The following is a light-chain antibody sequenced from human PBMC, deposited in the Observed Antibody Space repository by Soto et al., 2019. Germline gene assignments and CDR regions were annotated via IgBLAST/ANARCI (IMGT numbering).Light chain of an antibody. Sequence: EIVLTQSPATLSLSQGEGATLSCRASQSISSFLAWYQQKPGQAPRLLIYDASNRATGIPARFSGSGSGTDFTLTISSLEPEDFAVYYCQQRANWPLTFGQGTKVDIK. CDR1: QSISSF. J-gene: IGKJ1*01. CDR3: QQRANWPLT. CDR2: DAS. V-gene: IGKV3-11*01.